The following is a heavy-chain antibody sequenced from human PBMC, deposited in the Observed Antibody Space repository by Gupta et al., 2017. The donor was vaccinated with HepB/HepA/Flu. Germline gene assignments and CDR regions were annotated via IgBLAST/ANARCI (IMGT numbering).Heavy chain of an antibody. Sequence: QVQLVESGGGVVQPGRSLRLSCAASGFTFSSYGMHWVRQAPGKGLEWVAVISYDGSNKYYADSVKGRFTISRDNSKNPLYLQMNSLRAEDTAVYYCANEGYWGQGTLVTVSS. CDR1: GFTFSSYG. CDR3: ANEGY. V-gene: IGHV3-30*18. J-gene: IGHJ4*02. CDR2: ISYDGSNK.